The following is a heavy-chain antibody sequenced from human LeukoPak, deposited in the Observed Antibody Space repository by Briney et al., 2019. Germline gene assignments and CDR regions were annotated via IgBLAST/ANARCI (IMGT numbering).Heavy chain of an antibody. CDR2: IIPKSGDS. CDR1: GYTFSGYY. D-gene: IGHD6-13*01. Sequence: GASVKVSCKASGYTFSGYYIHWVRQAPGQGLEWMGRIIPKSGDSKYAQKFQGRVAMTRDTSITTAYMELTRLISDDTAVYFCARSGSGSSWYGGTMWSFDIWGQGTLVTVSS. J-gene: IGHJ3*02. V-gene: IGHV1-2*06. CDR3: ARSGSGSSWYGGTMWSFDI.